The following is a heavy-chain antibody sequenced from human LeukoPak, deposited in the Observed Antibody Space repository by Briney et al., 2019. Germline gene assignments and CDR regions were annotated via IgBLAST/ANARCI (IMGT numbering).Heavy chain of an antibody. CDR1: GFTFDDYA. Sequence: GGSLRLSCAASGFTFDDYAMHWARQAPGKGLEWVSGISWNSGSIGYADSVKGRFTISRDNAKNSLYLQMNSLRAEDTALYYCAGSSSWYDAFDIWGQGTMVTVSS. D-gene: IGHD6-13*01. V-gene: IGHV3-9*01. CDR2: ISWNSGSI. J-gene: IGHJ3*02. CDR3: AGSSSWYDAFDI.